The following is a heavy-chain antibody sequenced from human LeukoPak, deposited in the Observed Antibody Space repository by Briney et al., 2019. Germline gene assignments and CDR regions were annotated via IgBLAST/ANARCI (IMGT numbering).Heavy chain of an antibody. D-gene: IGHD1-26*01. J-gene: IGHJ4*02. Sequence: PSETLSLTCTVSGGSISSSSYYWGWIRQPPGTGLEWIGSIYYSGSTYYNPSLKSRVTISVDTSKNQFSLKLSSVAAADTAVYYCARHTGSKWELLVGSYFDYWGQGTLVTVSS. CDR2: IYYSGST. CDR1: GGSISSSSYY. CDR3: ARHTGSKWELLVGSYFDY. V-gene: IGHV4-39*01.